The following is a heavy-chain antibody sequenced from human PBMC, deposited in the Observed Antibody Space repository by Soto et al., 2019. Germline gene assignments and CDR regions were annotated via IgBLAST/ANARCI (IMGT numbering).Heavy chain of an antibody. D-gene: IGHD3-16*01. J-gene: IGHJ6*02. CDR1: GFTFTSSA. CDR3: AAVLGSKDYYYYYGMDV. CDR2: IVVGSGNT. V-gene: IGHV1-58*01. Sequence: EASVKVSCKASGFTFTSSAVQWVRQARGQRLEWIGWIVVGSGNTNYAQKFQERVTITRDMSTSTAYMELSSLRSEDTAVYYCAAVLGSKDYYYYYGMDVWGQGTTVTVSS.